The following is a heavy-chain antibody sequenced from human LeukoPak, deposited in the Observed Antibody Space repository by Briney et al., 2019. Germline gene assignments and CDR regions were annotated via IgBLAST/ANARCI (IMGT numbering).Heavy chain of an antibody. V-gene: IGHV1-69*06. J-gene: IGHJ6*04. D-gene: IGHD2-2*01. CDR1: GGTFTSYA. CDR2: IIPMFGTA. CDR3: ARDIVVVPAAALTYYYYGMDV. Sequence: ASVKVSCMASGGTFTSYAISWVRQAPGQGREWMGGIIPMFGTANYAQKFQGRVTITADKSTSTAYMELSSLRSEDTAVYYCARDIVVVPAAALTYYYYGMDVWGKGTTVTVSS.